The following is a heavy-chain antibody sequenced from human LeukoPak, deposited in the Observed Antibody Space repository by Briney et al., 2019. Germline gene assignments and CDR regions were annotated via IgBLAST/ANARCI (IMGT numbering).Heavy chain of an antibody. J-gene: IGHJ6*03. D-gene: IGHD3-10*01. V-gene: IGHV3-23*01. CDR1: GFPFSSYA. CDR3: ARRPVRGVTYYYYYYMDV. CDR2: INGSGGST. Sequence: GSLKLSFAASGFPFSSYAMSWVRPAPGKGLGWVSAINGSGGSTYYADSVKGRFTISRDNSKNTLYLQMNSLRAEDTAVYYCARRPVRGVTYYYYYYMDVWGKGTTVTISS.